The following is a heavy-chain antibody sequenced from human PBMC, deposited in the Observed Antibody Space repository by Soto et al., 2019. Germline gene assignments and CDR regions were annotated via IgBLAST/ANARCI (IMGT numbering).Heavy chain of an antibody. CDR3: ARNRSGWAFDY. D-gene: IGHD6-19*01. Sequence: QVQLVESGGGVVQPGRYLRFSCAASGITFSSYGMHWVRQAPGKGLEWVAVIWYDGSNKYYADSVKGRFTISRDHSKNTLYLQMNSLRAEDTAVYHCARNRSGWAFDYWGQGTLVTVSS. V-gene: IGHV3-33*01. CDR2: IWYDGSNK. J-gene: IGHJ4*02. CDR1: GITFSSYG.